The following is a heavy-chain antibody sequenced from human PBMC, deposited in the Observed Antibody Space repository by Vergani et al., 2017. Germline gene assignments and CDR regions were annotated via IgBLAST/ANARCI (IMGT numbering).Heavy chain of an antibody. D-gene: IGHD6-13*01. Sequence: EVQLLESGGGLVQPGGSLRLSCAASGFRFDDYAMHWVRQGPGKGLEWVSGISWNSANIDYADSVKGRFTISRDNTKNSIHLQMNNLRTEDTAFYYCAKDWSSTAAGFDDWGQGTLVTVSS. CDR1: GFRFDDYA. CDR3: AKDWSSTAAGFDD. V-gene: IGHV3-9*01. CDR2: ISWNSANI. J-gene: IGHJ4*02.